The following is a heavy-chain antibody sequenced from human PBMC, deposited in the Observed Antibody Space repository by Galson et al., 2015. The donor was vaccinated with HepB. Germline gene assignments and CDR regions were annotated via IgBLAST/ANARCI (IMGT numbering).Heavy chain of an antibody. CDR3: ASRCSSTSCYHAFDI. D-gene: IGHD2-2*01. CDR2: IESDGSER. Sequence: SLRLSCAASGFTFNWYWMTWVRQAPGKGLEWVANIESDGSERYYVDSVKGRFTLSRDNAKSSLYLQMNSLRAEDTAVYYCASRCSSTSCYHAFDIWGQGTMVTVSS. V-gene: IGHV3-7*01. CDR1: GFTFNWYW. J-gene: IGHJ3*02.